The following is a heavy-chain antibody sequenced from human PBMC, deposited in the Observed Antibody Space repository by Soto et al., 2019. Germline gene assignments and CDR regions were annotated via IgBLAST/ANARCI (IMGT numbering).Heavy chain of an antibody. CDR1: GYTFTSYY. V-gene: IGHV1-46*01. CDR3: ARDQYYYDSSGYYYGLDY. Sequence: QVQLVQSGAEVKKPGASVKVSCKASGYTFTSYYMHWVRQAPGQGLEWMGIINPSGGSTSYAQKFQGRVTMTRDTSTSTVYRELSSLRSEDTAVYYCARDQYYYDSSGYYYGLDYWGKGTLVTVSS. D-gene: IGHD3-22*01. J-gene: IGHJ4*02. CDR2: INPSGGST.